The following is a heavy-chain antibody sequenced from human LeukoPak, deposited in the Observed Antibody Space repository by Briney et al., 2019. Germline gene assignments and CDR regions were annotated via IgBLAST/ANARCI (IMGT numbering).Heavy chain of an antibody. CDR1: GGSFSAYY. CDR3: ATEEGYNAY. CDR2: IHHSGST. Sequence: PSETLSLTCAVYGGSFSAYYWSWIRQSPGKGLEWIGEIHHSGSTKYNPSLKSRVTISVDMSQSQFSLKLTSVTAADTAVYYCATEEGYNAYWGQGILVTASS. J-gene: IGHJ4*02. V-gene: IGHV4-34*01. D-gene: IGHD5-24*01.